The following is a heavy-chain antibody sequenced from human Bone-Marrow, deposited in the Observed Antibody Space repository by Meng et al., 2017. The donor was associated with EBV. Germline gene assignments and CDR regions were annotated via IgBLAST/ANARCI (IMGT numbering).Heavy chain of an antibody. CDR2: MNPNSGNT. CDR1: GYTFTSYD. CDR3: ARGSDYGDYQPLGY. Sequence: QLVEPWDGGEKPWSPVKVSGKASGYTFTSYDCNVLRQATGKGLEGMAWMNPNSGNTGYAQKFQGRVTMTRNTSISTAYMELSSLRSEDTAVYYCARGSDYGDYQPLGYWGQGTLVTVSS. D-gene: IGHD4-17*01. J-gene: IGHJ4*02. V-gene: IGHV1-8*01.